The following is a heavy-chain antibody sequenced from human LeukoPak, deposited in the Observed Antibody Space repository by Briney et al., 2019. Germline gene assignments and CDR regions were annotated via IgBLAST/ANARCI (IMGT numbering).Heavy chain of an antibody. D-gene: IGHD7-27*01. CDR3: ARSGDPHFDY. CDR1: GGSISSYY. Sequence: SETLSLTCTVSGGSISSYYWSWIRQPAGKGLEWIGRIYYSGSTNYNPSLKSRVTISVDTSKIQFSLKLSSVTAADTAVYYCARSGDPHFDYWGQGTLVTVSS. CDR2: IYYSGST. J-gene: IGHJ4*02. V-gene: IGHV4-4*07.